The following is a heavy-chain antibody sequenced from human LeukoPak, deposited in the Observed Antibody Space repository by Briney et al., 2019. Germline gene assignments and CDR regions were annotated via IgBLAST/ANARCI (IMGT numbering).Heavy chain of an antibody. Sequence: GSLRLSCAASGFTVSIYGMSWVRQPPGKGLEWIGYIYYSGSTNYNPSLKSRVTISVDTSKNQFSLKLSSVTAADTAVYYCARGHSSSWYSQGWFDPWGQGTLVTVSS. D-gene: IGHD6-13*01. CDR2: IYYSGST. J-gene: IGHJ5*02. V-gene: IGHV4-59*02. CDR1: GFTVSIYG. CDR3: ARGHSSSWYSQGWFDP.